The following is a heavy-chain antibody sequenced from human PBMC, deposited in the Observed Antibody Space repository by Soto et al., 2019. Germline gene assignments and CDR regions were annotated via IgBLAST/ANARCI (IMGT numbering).Heavy chain of an antibody. CDR3: ARDQGSSSWSRGGYYYYYGMDV. CDR2: IKQDGSEK. D-gene: IGHD6-13*01. V-gene: IGHV3-7*03. J-gene: IGHJ6*02. CDR1: GFTFSSYW. Sequence: EVQLVESGGGLVQPGGSLRLSCAASGFTFSSYWMSWVRQAPGKGLEWVANIKQDGSEKYYVDSVKGRFTISRDNAKNSLYLQMNSLRAEDTAVYYCARDQGSSSWSRGGYYYYYGMDVWGQGTTVTVSS.